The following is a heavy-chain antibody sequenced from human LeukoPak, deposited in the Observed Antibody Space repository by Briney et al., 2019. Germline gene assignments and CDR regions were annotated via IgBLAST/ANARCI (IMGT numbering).Heavy chain of an antibody. D-gene: IGHD4-23*01. CDR2: IYTSGST. CDR3: ARSDTTVVTLL. Sequence: SETLSLTCTVSGGSISSGSYYWSWIRQPAGKGLEWIGRIYTSGSTNYNPSLKSRVTISVDTSKNQFSLKLSSVTAADTAVYYCARSDTTVVTLLWGQGTLVTVSS. CDR1: GGSISSGSYY. V-gene: IGHV4-61*02. J-gene: IGHJ4*02.